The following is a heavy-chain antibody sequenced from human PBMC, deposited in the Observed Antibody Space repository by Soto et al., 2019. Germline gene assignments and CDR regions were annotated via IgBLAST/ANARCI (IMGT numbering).Heavy chain of an antibody. Sequence: EVQLVESGGGLVQPGGSLRLSCAASGFTFSSYSMNWVRQAPGKGLEWVSYISSSSSTIYYADSVKGRFTISRDNAKNSLYLLMNSLRDEDTAVYYCARAVDDFWSGYSYGMDVWGQGTTVTVSS. CDR1: GFTFSSYS. CDR2: ISSSSSTI. CDR3: ARAVDDFWSGYSYGMDV. D-gene: IGHD3-3*01. J-gene: IGHJ6*02. V-gene: IGHV3-48*02.